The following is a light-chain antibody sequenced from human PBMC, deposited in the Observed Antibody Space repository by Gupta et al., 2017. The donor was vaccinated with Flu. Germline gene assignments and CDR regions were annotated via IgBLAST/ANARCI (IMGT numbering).Light chain of an antibody. V-gene: IGKV1-13*02. J-gene: IGKJ3*01. CDR1: QGISNA. CDR3: KQFNT. CDR2: DAS. Sequence: AIQLAQSPSSLSASVGDRVTITCRTSQGISNAVAWYQQKPGKDPKLLIYDASRLHGGVSSRFSGSGSGTDFTLTITSLQPEDFATYYCKQFNTFGPGTRVDI.